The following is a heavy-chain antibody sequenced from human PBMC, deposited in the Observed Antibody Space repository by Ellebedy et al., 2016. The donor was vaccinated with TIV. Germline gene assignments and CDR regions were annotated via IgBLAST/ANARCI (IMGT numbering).Heavy chain of an antibody. V-gene: IGHV1-18*01. CDR2: ISAYNGNT. CDR1: GYTLTELS. CDR3: ARVRYFDWLHDY. J-gene: IGHJ4*02. Sequence: ASVKVSCKVSGYTLTELSMHWVRQAPGQGLEWMGWISAYNGNTNYAQKLQGRVAMTTDTSTSTAYMELRSLTSDDTTVYYCARVRYFDWLHDYWGQGTLVTVSS. D-gene: IGHD3-9*01.